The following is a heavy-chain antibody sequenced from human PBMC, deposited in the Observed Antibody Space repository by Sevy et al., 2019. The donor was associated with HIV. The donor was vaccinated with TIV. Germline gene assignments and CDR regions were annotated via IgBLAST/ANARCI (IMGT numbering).Heavy chain of an antibody. CDR2: LSFGCGQI. CDR1: GFTFNKYS. Sequence: GGSLRLYCVASGFTFNKYSMSWVRQAPGKGLERVSTLSFGCGQINYADSVKGRFTISRDDSKNTLYLQMNSLGAEDTAVYYCAGEGCTRPHDFWGQGTLVTVSS. D-gene: IGHD2-8*01. CDR3: AGEGCTRPHDF. V-gene: IGHV3-23*01. J-gene: IGHJ4*02.